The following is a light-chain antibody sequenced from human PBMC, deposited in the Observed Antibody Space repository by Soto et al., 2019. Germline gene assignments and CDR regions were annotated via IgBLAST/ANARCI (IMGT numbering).Light chain of an antibody. J-gene: IGLJ2*01. V-gene: IGLV1-47*01. CDR2: RNN. Sequence: QLVLTQPPSASGTPGQWLTISCSGSTSNIGTNFVYWYQQLPGTAPRLLIYRNNKRPSGVPDRFSASKSGTSASLAISGLRSEDQADSYCATWDDSLSGVLFGGGTKLTVL. CDR1: TSNIGTNF. CDR3: ATWDDSLSGVL.